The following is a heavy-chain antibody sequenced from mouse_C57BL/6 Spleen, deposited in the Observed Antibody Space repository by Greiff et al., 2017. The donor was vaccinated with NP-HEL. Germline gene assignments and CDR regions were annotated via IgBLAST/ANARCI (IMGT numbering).Heavy chain of an antibody. CDR1: GYTFTSYW. CDR3: ARYLVYFDY. V-gene: IGHV1-59*01. Sequence: QVQLQQPGAELVRPGTSVKLSCKASGYTFTSYWMHWVKQRPGQGLEWIGVIDPSDSYTNYNQKFKGKATLTVDTSSSTAYMQLSSLTSEDSAVYYCARYLVYFDYWGQGTTLTVSS. J-gene: IGHJ2*01. CDR2: IDPSDSYT. D-gene: IGHD2-2*01.